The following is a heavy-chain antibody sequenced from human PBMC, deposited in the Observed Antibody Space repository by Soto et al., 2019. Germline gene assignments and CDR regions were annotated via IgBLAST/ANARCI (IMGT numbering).Heavy chain of an antibody. CDR2: ISWNSGSI. J-gene: IGHJ6*02. V-gene: IGHV3-9*01. CDR1: GFTFDDYA. D-gene: IGHD1-1*01. CDR3: ARGRYDPFYYYYYGMDV. Sequence: GGSLRLSCAASGFTFDDYAMHWVRQAPGKGLEWVSGISWNSGSIGYADSVKGRFTISRDNAKNSLYLQMNSLRAEDTALYYCARGRYDPFYYYYYGMDVWGQGTTVTVSS.